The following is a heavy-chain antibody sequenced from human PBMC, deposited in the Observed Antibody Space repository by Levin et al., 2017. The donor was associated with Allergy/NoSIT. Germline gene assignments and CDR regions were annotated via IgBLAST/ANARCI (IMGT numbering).Heavy chain of an antibody. Sequence: GGSLRLSCAASGFTFRDYWMTWAHQTPGRGLEWVASINEDGSQKNYLDSVKGRFTISRDNAKDSVDLQMDYLRDDDTALYYCARHLRGDSAYDAFDVWGHGTMVTFSS. CDR1: GFTFRDYW. CDR3: ARHLRGDSAYDAFDV. CDR2: INEDGSQK. V-gene: IGHV3-7*03. J-gene: IGHJ3*01. D-gene: IGHD5-12*01.